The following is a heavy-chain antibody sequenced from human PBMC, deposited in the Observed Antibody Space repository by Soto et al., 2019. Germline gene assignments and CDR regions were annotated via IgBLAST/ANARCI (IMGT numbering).Heavy chain of an antibody. V-gene: IGHV4-39*01. CDR3: ARFRLASRYYFDY. D-gene: IGHD3-10*01. Sequence: SETLSLTCTVSGGSIDSSSYHWAWIRQPPVKVLEWIGSIYYSGSTYYNPSLKSRVTISVDTSKNQFSLKLSSVTAAVTAVYYCARFRLASRYYFDYLGQGTLLTVSS. CDR2: IYYSGST. J-gene: IGHJ4*02. CDR1: GGSIDSSSYH.